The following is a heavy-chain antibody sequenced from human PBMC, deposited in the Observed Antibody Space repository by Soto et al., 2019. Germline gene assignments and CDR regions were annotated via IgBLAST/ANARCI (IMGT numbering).Heavy chain of an antibody. J-gene: IGHJ4*01. Sequence: MGLEWVSVISGSGGSTYYADSVKGRFTISRDNSKNTLYLQMNSLRAEDTAVYYCAKDRITRGSYGDFAYWLHGTHVTVFS. V-gene: IGHV3-23*01. D-gene: IGHD4-17*01. CDR2: ISGSGGST. CDR3: AKDRITRGSYGDFAY.